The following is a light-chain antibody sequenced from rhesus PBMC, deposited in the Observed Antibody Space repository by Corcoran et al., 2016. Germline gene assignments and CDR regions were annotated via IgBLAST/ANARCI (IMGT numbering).Light chain of an antibody. CDR1: SSDIGRYNY. Sequence: QSAPIQSPSVSGSLGQSVTISCTGTSSDIGRYNYVSWYRQQPGTTTKLMMYKVNVRPSGVSDRFTGSKSGSTASLTISGLQAEDEANYYCHSYAADVGYIFGSGTRLTVL. J-gene: IGLJ1*01. V-gene: IGLV2-11*01. CDR2: KVN. CDR3: HSYAADVGYI.